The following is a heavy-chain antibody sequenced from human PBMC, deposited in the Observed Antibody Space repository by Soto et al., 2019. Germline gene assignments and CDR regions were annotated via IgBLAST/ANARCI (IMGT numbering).Heavy chain of an antibody. V-gene: IGHV1-46*01. CDR1: GYTFTNYY. CDR3: ARGFSSGWPFGY. Sequence: QVQLVQSGAEVKKPGASVKVSCKASGYTFTNYYMHWERQAPGQGLEWMGIINPSGGSTTYAQKFQGRVTMTRDTSTSTVYMELSSLRSEDTAVYYCARGFSSGWPFGYWGQGTPVTVSS. CDR2: INPSGGST. D-gene: IGHD6-19*01. J-gene: IGHJ4*02.